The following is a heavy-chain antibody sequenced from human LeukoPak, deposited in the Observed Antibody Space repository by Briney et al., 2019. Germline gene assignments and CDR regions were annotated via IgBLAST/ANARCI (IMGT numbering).Heavy chain of an antibody. D-gene: IGHD2-8*01. CDR3: AKTGSDCTNGVCYTGGSYYYYYMDV. CDR1: GFTFSSYA. Sequence: GGSLRLSCAASGFTFSSYAMSWVRQAPGKGLEWVSAISGSGGSTCYADSVKGRFTISRDNSKNTLYLQMNSLRAEDTAVYYCAKTGSDCTNGVCYTGGSYYYYYMDVWGKGTTVTVSS. CDR2: ISGSGGST. J-gene: IGHJ6*03. V-gene: IGHV3-23*01.